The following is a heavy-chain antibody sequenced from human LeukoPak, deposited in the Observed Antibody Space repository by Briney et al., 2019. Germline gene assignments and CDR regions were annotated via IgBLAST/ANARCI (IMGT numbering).Heavy chain of an antibody. CDR3: AKVSGGGLYYDGMDV. Sequence: GGSLRLSCAASGFNFRNYAMNWVRQAPGKGLEWVSVISGSGGTTYYADSVKGRFTISRDSSKNTLYLQMNSLRAEDTAVYYCAKVSGGGLYYDGMDVWGQGTTVTVSS. J-gene: IGHJ6*02. V-gene: IGHV3-23*01. D-gene: IGHD1-14*01. CDR2: ISGSGGTT. CDR1: GFNFRNYA.